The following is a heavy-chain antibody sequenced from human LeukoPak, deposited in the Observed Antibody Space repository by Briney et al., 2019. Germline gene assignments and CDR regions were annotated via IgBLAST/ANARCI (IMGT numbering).Heavy chain of an antibody. V-gene: IGHV1-18*01. Sequence: GASVKVSCKASGYTFTNCGISWVRQAPGQGLEWMGWISTYNVDTEYAQKFQGRVTLTTDPSTSTAYMELRSLRSDDTAVYFCARGSIAARGYYYYMDVWGKGTTVTVSS. CDR3: ARGSIAARGYYYYMDV. CDR2: ISTYNVDT. J-gene: IGHJ6*03. CDR1: GYTFTNCG. D-gene: IGHD6-6*01.